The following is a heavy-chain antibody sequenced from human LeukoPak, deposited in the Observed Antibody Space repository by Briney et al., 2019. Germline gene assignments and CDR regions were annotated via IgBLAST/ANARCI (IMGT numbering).Heavy chain of an antibody. J-gene: IGHJ3*02. CDR3: ARLYYYGSGSYLSGFDI. V-gene: IGHV4-39*01. CDR2: VHHSGST. CDR1: GDSISSSSYY. D-gene: IGHD3-10*01. Sequence: SGTLSLTCTVSGDSISSSSYYWGWIRQPPGKGLEWIGSVHHSGSTYYTPSLKSRVTISVDTSKNQFSLKLSSVTAADTAVYQCARLYYYGSGSYLSGFDIWGQGTMVTVSS.